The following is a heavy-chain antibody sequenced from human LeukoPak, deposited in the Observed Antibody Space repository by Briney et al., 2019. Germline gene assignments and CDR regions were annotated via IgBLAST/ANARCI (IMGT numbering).Heavy chain of an antibody. CDR3: AIHPYDYWYFDL. Sequence: SVKVSCKASGGTFSSYAISWVRQAPGQGLEWMGGIIPIFGLANYAQNFQGRVTITADESTSTAYMELSSLRSEDTAVYYCAIHPYDYWYFDLWGRGTLVTVSS. J-gene: IGHJ2*01. CDR1: GGTFSSYA. V-gene: IGHV1-69*13. D-gene: IGHD5-12*01. CDR2: IIPIFGLA.